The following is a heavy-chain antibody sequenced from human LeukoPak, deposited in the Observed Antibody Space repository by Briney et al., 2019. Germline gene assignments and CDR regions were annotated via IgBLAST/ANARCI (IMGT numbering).Heavy chain of an antibody. CDR2: IYYSGST. D-gene: IGHD3-16*01. Sequence: PGGSLRLSCAASGFTVSRNYMSWVRQPPGKGLEWIGYIYYSGSTYYNLSLKSRVSISADTSKNQFSLKLTSVTSADTAVYYCARVLPGLAFDIWGQGTMVTVSS. J-gene: IGHJ3*02. CDR1: GFTVSRNY. V-gene: IGHV4-59*02. CDR3: ARVLPGLAFDI.